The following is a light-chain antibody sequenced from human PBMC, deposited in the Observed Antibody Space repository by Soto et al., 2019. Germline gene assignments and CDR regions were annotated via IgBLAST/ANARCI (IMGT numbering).Light chain of an antibody. CDR2: KAS. J-gene: IGKJ1*01. CDR3: QHYNSYSEA. CDR1: QTISSW. V-gene: IGKV1-5*03. Sequence: DIQMTQSPSTLSGSVGDRVTITCRASQTISSWLAWYQQKPGKAPKLLIYKASTLKSGVPSRFSGSGSVTELTLTISSLQPDDFATYYCQHYNSYSEAFGQGTKVDIK.